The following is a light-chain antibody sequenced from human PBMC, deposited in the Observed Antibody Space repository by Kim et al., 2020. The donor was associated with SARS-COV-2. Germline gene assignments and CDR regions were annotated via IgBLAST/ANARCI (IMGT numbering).Light chain of an antibody. J-gene: IGLJ2*01. V-gene: IGLV1-47*01. CDR3: AAWDDSLSGRGVV. CDR2: RNN. CDR1: RSELGSIY. Sequence: TVSGSGRRSELGSIYVHLYQQVTGTAPKRLIYRNNQRPSGVPDRFPGSKSGTSASLAISGLRSEDGADYYCAAWDDSLSGRGVVFGGGTQLTV.